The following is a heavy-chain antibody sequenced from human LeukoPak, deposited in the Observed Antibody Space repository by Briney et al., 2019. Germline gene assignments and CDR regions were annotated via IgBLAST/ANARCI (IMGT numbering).Heavy chain of an antibody. J-gene: IGHJ5*01. CDR2: TYYSGST. V-gene: IGHV4-61*01. Sequence: SETLSLTCTVSGGSVARGSYYWSWIRQPPGKGLEWIGYTYYSGSTNYNPSLKSRATISLDTSKNQLSLKLRSVTAADTAVYYCARDGSPYNWNDSWGQGTLVTVSS. CDR1: GGSVARGSYY. CDR3: ARDGSPYNWNDS. D-gene: IGHD5-12*01.